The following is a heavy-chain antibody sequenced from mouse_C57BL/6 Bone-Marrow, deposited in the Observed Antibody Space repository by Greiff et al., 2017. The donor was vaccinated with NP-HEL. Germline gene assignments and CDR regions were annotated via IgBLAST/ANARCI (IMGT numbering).Heavy chain of an antibody. Sequence: EVQLKQSGAELVRPGASVKLSCTASGFNIKDDYMHWVKQRPEQGLEWIGWIDPENGDTEYASKFQGKATITADTSSNTAYLQLSSLTSEDSAVYYCARDGYRYFDYWGQGTTLTVSS. J-gene: IGHJ2*01. CDR3: ARDGYRYFDY. D-gene: IGHD2-3*01. V-gene: IGHV14-4*01. CDR2: IDPENGDT. CDR1: GFNIKDDY.